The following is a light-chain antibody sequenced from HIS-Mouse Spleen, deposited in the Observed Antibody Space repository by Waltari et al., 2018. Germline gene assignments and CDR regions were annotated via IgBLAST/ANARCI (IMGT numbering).Light chain of an antibody. CDR2: SNN. J-gene: IGLJ1*01. Sequence: QSVLTQPPSASGTPGQRVTIPCSGSRSNIGSNTVHWYQQLPGTAPKLLIYSNNQRPSGVPDRFSGSKSGTSASLAISGLQSEDEADYYCAAWDDSLNGYVFGTGTKVTVL. V-gene: IGLV1-44*01. CDR1: RSNIGSNT. CDR3: AAWDDSLNGYV.